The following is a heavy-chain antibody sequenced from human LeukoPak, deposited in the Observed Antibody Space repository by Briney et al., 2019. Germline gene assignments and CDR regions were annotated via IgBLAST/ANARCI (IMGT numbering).Heavy chain of an antibody. Sequence: ASVKVSCKASGYTFTSYGISWVRQAPGQGLEWMGWISAYNGNTNYAQKLQGRVTMTTDTSTSTVYMELRSLRSDDTAVYYWARGSGVVTAIRYWGQGTLVTVSS. CDR3: ARGSGVVTAIRY. CDR1: GYTFTSYG. CDR2: ISAYNGNT. D-gene: IGHD2-21*02. J-gene: IGHJ4*02. V-gene: IGHV1-18*01.